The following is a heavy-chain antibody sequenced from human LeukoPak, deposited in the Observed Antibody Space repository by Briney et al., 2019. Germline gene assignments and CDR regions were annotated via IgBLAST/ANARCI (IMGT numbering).Heavy chain of an antibody. CDR3: ARVHCSSTSCYGGIDY. V-gene: IGHV3-30*02. D-gene: IGHD2-2*01. CDR1: GFAFSRHG. CDR2: IRYDASNK. J-gene: IGHJ4*02. Sequence: GGSLRLSCAASGFAFSRHGMHWVRQAPGKGLEWVAFIRYDASNKYYADSVKGRFTISRDNSKNTLYLQMNSLRAEDTAVYYCARVHCSSTSCYGGIDYWGQGTLVTVSS.